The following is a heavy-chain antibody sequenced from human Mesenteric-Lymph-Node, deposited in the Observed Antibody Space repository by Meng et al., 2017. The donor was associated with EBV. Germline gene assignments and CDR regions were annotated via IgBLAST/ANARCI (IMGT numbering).Heavy chain of an antibody. CDR3: ARFGAILRGFDY. CDR1: GGSFSGYY. D-gene: IGHD3-10*01. V-gene: IGHV4-34*01. CDR2: INHSGST. Sequence: QVQLQQWVAGLLKPSETLSLTCAVYGGSFSGYYWSWIRQPPGKGLEWIGEINHSGSTNYNPSLKSRVTISVDTSKNQFSLKLSSVTAADTAVYYCARFGAILRGFDYWGQGTLVTVSS. J-gene: IGHJ4*02.